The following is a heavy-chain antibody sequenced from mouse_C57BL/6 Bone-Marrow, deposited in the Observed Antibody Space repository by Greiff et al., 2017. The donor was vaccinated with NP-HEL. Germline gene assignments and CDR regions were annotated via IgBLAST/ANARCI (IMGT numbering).Heavy chain of an antibody. CDR1: GYTFTSYW. CDR2: IDPSDSYT. CDR3: ARDGLLRPFAY. J-gene: IGHJ3*01. V-gene: IGHV1-50*01. Sequence: QVQLQQPGAELVKPGASVKLSCKASGYTFTSYWMQWVKQRPGQGLEWIGEIDPSDSYTNYNQKFKGKATLTVDTSSSTAYMQLSSRTSEDSAVYYCARDGLLRPFAYWGQGTLVTVSA. D-gene: IGHD1-1*01.